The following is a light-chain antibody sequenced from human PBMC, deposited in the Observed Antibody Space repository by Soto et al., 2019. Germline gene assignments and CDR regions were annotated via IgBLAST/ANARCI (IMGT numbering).Light chain of an antibody. J-gene: IGLJ2*01. CDR2: GNI. CDR3: QSYDSSLTVV. CDR1: SSNIGAGYD. V-gene: IGLV1-40*01. Sequence: QSVLTQPPSVSGAPGQRVTISCTGSSSNIGAGYDVHWYQQVPGTDPKLLIYGNINRPSGVPDRFSGSKSGTSASLAITGLQADDEADYYCQSYDSSLTVVFGGGTKLTVL.